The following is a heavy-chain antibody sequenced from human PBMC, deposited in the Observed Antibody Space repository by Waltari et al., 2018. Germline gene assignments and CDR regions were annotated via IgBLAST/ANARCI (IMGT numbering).Heavy chain of an antibody. CDR2: IYGCGSGT. Sequence: EVQLLESGGGLVQPGGSLRVCCAASGLPFRGESMSWVRQAPGEGLEWVSVIYGCGSGTLYGDSVRGRFTVSRDFSTNTVYLQMNRLRAEDTAVYYCAKGDSTSWYAFEYWGQGTLVTVAS. D-gene: IGHD6-13*01. CDR1: GLPFRGES. CDR3: AKGDSTSWYAFEY. J-gene: IGHJ4*02. V-gene: IGHV3-23*03.